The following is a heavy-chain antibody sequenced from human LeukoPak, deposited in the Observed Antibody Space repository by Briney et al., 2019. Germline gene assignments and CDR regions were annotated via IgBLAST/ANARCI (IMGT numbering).Heavy chain of an antibody. D-gene: IGHD2-2*02. Sequence: GGSLGLSCAASGFTFSSYGMHWVRQAPGKGLEWVAFIRYDGSNKYYADSVKGRFTISRDNSKNTLYLQMNSLRAEDTAVYYCAKESGYRVLALDYWGQGTLVTVSS. J-gene: IGHJ4*02. CDR3: AKESGYRVLALDY. CDR2: IRYDGSNK. CDR1: GFTFSSYG. V-gene: IGHV3-30*02.